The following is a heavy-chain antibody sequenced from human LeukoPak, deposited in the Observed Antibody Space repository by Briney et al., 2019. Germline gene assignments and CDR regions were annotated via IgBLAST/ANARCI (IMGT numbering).Heavy chain of an antibody. CDR2: IYSGGST. CDR1: GFTVSTNY. CDR3: ARDPWAGKGI. D-gene: IGHD6-19*01. Sequence: PGGSLRLSRAASGFTVSTNYMSWVRQAPGKGLEWVSVIYSGGSTYYADSVEGRFTISRDNSKNTLYLQMNSLRAEDTAVYYCARDPWAGKGIWGQGTMVTVSS. J-gene: IGHJ3*02. V-gene: IGHV3-53*01.